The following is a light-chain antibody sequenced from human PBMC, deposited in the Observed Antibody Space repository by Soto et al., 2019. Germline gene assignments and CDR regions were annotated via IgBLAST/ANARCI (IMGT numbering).Light chain of an antibody. J-gene: IGLJ2*01. CDR3: SSYAGSNNFVV. Sequence: QSALTQPPSASGSPGQSVTISCTGTSSDVGDYNYVSWYQQHPGKAPKLMLYEVTKRPSGVPDRFSGSKSGNTASLTVSGLHAEDEADYYCSSYAGSNNFVVFGGGTKLTVL. CDR2: EVT. CDR1: SSDVGDYNY. V-gene: IGLV2-8*01.